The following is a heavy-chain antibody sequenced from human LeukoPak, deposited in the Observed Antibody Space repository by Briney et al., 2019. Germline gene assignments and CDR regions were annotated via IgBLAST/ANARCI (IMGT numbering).Heavy chain of an antibody. D-gene: IGHD1-7*01. CDR2: INPNSGGT. V-gene: IGHV1-2*02. J-gene: IGHJ5*02. CDR3: ARDSHDWNYSGFDP. Sequence: ASVKVSCKASGYIFTGYYMHWVRQAPGQGLEWMGWINPNSGGTNYAQKFQGRVTMTRDTSFSTAYMELSRLRSDDTAVYYCARDSHDWNYSGFDPWGQGTLVTVSS. CDR1: GYIFTGYY.